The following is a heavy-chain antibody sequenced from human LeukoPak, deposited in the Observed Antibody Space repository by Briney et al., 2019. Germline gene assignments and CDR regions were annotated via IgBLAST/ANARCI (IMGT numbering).Heavy chain of an antibody. Sequence: KTGGSLRLSCAASGFTFSSYSMNWVRQAPGKGLEWVSSISSSSTYIYYADSVKGRFIISRDNAKKSLYLQMNSLRAEDTAVYYCARDSAYYYDSRLQYYFDYWGQGTLVTVSS. CDR3: ARDSAYYYDSRLQYYFDY. CDR1: GFTFSSYS. J-gene: IGHJ4*02. D-gene: IGHD3-22*01. V-gene: IGHV3-21*01. CDR2: ISSSSTYI.